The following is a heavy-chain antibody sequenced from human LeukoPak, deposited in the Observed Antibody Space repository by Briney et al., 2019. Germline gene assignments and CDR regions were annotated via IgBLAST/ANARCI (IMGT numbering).Heavy chain of an antibody. V-gene: IGHV4-59*11. CDR1: GGSMSHH. J-gene: IGHJ3*01. D-gene: IGHD5-24*01. CDR2: ISHTAST. Sequence: PSETLSLTCTVSGGSMSHHWSWIRQSPGKGLEWIGYISHTASTNYNPSLKSRVTLSIDTSKSQLSFQLTSVTAADTAVYYCAREKSPERKTWLQLGVFDVWGQGTVVTVSS. CDR3: AREKSPERKTWLQLGVFDV.